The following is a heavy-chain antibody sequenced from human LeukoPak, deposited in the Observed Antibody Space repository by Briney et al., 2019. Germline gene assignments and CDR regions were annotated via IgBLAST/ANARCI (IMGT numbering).Heavy chain of an antibody. V-gene: IGHV1-2*02. CDR1: GYTFTGYY. D-gene: IGHD2-2*01. CDR2: INPNSGGT. CDR3: ARVANDIVVVPARAFDI. Sequence: ASVKVSCKASGYTFTGYYIHWVRQAPGQGLEWMGWINPNSGGTNYAQKFQGRVTMTRDTSISTAYMELSRLRSDDTAVYYCARVANDIVVVPARAFDIWGQGTMVTVSS. J-gene: IGHJ3*02.